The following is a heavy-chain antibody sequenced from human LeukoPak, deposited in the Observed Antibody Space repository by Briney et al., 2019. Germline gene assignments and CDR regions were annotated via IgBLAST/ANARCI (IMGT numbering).Heavy chain of an antibody. Sequence: SETLSLTCTVSGGSISSGSYYWRWIRQPAGKGLEWIGRIYTSGSTNYNPSLKSRVTISVDTSKNQFSLKLSSVTAADTAVYYCARETIFGVVKRAFDIWGQGTMVTVSS. CDR1: GGSISSGSYY. CDR3: ARETIFGVVKRAFDI. D-gene: IGHD3-3*01. J-gene: IGHJ3*02. CDR2: IYTSGST. V-gene: IGHV4-61*02.